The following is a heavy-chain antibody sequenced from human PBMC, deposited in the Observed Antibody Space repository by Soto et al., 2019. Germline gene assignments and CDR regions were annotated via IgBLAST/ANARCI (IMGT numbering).Heavy chain of an antibody. CDR3: ASQFDFWSGHFGMDV. Sequence: EVQLVDAGGGFVQPGGSLRLSCADSGFTFSSYWMSWVRQAPGKGLEWVANMKVDGSEKYYVDSVKGRFTISRDNAKNLLFLQMNSLIAEDTAVYYCASQFDFWSGHFGMDVWGLGTTVTVSS. J-gene: IGHJ6*02. CDR1: GFTFSSYW. CDR2: MKVDGSEK. D-gene: IGHD3-3*01. V-gene: IGHV3-7*01.